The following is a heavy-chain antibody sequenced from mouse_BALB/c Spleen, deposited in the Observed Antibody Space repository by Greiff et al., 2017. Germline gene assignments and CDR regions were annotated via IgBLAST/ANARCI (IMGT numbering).Heavy chain of an antibody. Sequence: EVQLQQSGAELVRSGASVKLSCTASGFNIKDYYMHWVKQRPEQGLEWIGWIDPENGDTEYAPKFQGKATMTADTSSNTAYLQLSSLTSEDTAVYYCASGGAMDYWGQGTSVTVSS. CDR1: GFNIKDYY. J-gene: IGHJ4*01. CDR3: ASGGAMDY. V-gene: IGHV14-4*02. CDR2: IDPENGDT.